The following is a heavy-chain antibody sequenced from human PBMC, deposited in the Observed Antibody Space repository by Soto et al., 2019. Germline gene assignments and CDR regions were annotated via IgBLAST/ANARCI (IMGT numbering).Heavy chain of an antibody. CDR1: GGSISSYY. CDR2: IYYSGST. CDR3: ARAPHRAAAGTLDY. V-gene: IGHV4-59*01. Sequence: PSETLSLTCTVSGGSISSYYWSWIRQPPGKGLEWIGYIYYSGSTNYNPSLKSRVTISVDTSKNQFSLKLSSVTAADTAVYYCARAPHRAAAGTLDYWGQGTLVTVSS. D-gene: IGHD6-13*01. J-gene: IGHJ4*02.